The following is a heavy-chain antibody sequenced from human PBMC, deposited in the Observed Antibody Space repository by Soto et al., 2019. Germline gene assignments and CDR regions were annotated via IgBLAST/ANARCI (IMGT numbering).Heavy chain of an antibody. CDR1: GGSISSSNW. CDR2: TYHVGST. V-gene: IGHV4-4*02. D-gene: IGHD4-17*01. J-gene: IGHJ4*02. Sequence: SETLSLTCTVSGGSISSSNWWTWVRQAPGKGLEGIGETYHVGSTYYNPSLKSRVTISVDTSKNQFSLKLSSVTAADTAVYYCGRGNYGDYRHGFDYWGQGTLVTVSS. CDR3: GRGNYGDYRHGFDY.